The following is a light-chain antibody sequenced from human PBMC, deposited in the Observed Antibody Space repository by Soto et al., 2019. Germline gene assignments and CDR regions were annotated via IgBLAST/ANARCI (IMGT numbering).Light chain of an antibody. V-gene: IGKV3-15*01. CDR1: QSINSN. CDR3: QQYNKGPVT. CDR2: GAS. J-gene: IGKJ1*01. Sequence: MTQYPATLCLSPWETATLSCRASQSINSNLAWYQQKPGQAPRLLIYGASTRATGIPARFSGSGSGAEFTLTINGLQSEDSAVYYCQQYNKGPVTFGQGTKVDIK.